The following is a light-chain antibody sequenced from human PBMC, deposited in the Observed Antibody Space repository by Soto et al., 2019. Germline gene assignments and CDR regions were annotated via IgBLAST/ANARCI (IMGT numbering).Light chain of an antibody. V-gene: IGKV1-12*01. CDR1: QDIGTW. Sequence: DIQMTQSPSSVSASVGERVTIICRASQDIGTWLAWYQQKPGRTPKLLIYGASTLQSGVPSRFSGSGSGTEFTLTISSLQAEDFASYYCHQANSYPWTFGQGTTVEI. CDR3: HQANSYPWT. J-gene: IGKJ1*01. CDR2: GAS.